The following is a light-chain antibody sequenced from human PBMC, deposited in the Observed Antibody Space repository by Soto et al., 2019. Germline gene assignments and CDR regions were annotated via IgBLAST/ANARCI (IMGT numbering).Light chain of an antibody. Sequence: QSALTQPASVSGSPGQSITISCTGTSSDVGSYNLVSWYQQYPGKVPKLIIHEGTKRPSGVSNRFSGSKSGNTASLTVSGLQSDDEADYFCCLYTSFFSFFGGGTKLTVL. V-gene: IGLV2-23*01. CDR3: CLYTSFFSF. CDR1: SSDVGSYNL. J-gene: IGLJ2*01. CDR2: EGT.